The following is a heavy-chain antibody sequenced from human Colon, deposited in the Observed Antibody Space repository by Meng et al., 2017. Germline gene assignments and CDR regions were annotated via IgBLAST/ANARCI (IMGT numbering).Heavy chain of an antibody. CDR2: INTAVNGDT. V-gene: IGHV1-3*01. Sequence: ASVKVSCKASGYTFTTYAIHWLRQAPGQRPEWMGWINTAVNGDTKLSQKLEGRLTSTTDTSATTAYMELGSMRSEDTGIYYCAKDEGGQCSGDCARAFQVWGQGTMVTVSS. D-gene: IGHD2-21*02. CDR1: GYTFTTYA. J-gene: IGHJ3*01. CDR3: AKDEGGQCSGDCARAFQV.